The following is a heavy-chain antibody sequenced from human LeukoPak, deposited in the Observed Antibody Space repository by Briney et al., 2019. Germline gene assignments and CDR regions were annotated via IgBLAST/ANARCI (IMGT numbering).Heavy chain of an antibody. CDR2: IIPILGIA. D-gene: IGHD1-26*01. J-gene: IGHJ6*02. CDR1: GGTFSSYA. V-gene: IGHV1-69*04. CDR3: AREPLLNSGSYKLGYYYYGMDV. Sequence: GASVKASCKASGGTFSSYAISWVRQAPGQGLEWMGRIIPILGIANYAQKFQGRVTITADKSTSTAYMELSSLRSEDTAVYYCAREPLLNSGSYKLGYYYYGMDVWGQGTTVTVSS.